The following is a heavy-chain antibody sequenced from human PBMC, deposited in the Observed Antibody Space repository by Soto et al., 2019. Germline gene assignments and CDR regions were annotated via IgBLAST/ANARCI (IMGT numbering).Heavy chain of an antibody. Sequence: QVQLVESGGGVVQPGRSLRLSCAASGFTFSSYAMHWVRQAPGKGLEWVAVISYDGSNKYYADSVKGRFTISRDNSKNTVYLQKNTRRVGDTLVYSWARNQHPPSRVATLDYWGKGTLFPV. J-gene: IGHJ4*02. D-gene: IGHD5-12*01. V-gene: IGHV3-30-3*01. CDR3: ARNQHPPSRVATLDY. CDR2: ISYDGSNK. CDR1: GFTFSSYA.